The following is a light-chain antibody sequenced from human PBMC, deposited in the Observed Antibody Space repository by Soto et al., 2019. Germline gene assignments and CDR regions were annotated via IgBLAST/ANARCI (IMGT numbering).Light chain of an antibody. J-gene: IGLJ3*02. V-gene: IGLV2-18*02. Sequence: QSALTQPPSVSGSPGQSVTISCTGTSGDVGSYNRVSWYQQPPGTAPKLMIYEVSSRPSGVPDRFSGSKSGNTASLTISGLQAEDEADYYCPSFTSSSTLVFGGGTKLTVL. CDR1: SGDVGSYNR. CDR3: PSFTSSSTLV. CDR2: EVS.